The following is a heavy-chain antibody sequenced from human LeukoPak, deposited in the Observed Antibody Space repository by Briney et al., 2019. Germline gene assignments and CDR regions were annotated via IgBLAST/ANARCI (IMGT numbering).Heavy chain of an antibody. CDR1: GFTFSSYS. CDR3: ASRSGWYDYYYGMDV. V-gene: IGHV3-21*01. J-gene: IGHJ6*02. Sequence: GGSLRLSCAASGFTFSSYSMNWVRQAPGKGLEWVSSISSSSSYIYCADSVKGRFTISRDNAKNSLYLQMNSLRAEDTAVYYCASRSGWYDYYYGMDVWGQGTTVTVSS. CDR2: ISSSSSYI. D-gene: IGHD6-19*01.